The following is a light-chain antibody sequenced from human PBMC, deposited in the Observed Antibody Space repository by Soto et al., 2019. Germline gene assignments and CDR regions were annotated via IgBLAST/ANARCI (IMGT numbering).Light chain of an antibody. Sequence: QSALTQPASVSGSPGQSITISCTGTSSDVGGYNYVSWYQQHPGKAPKLMIYDVSNRPSGVSNRFSGSKSGNTASLTISGLQAEDEADYYCSSYTGSRGVVFGGGTQLT. J-gene: IGLJ2*01. CDR2: DVS. CDR3: SSYTGSRGVV. V-gene: IGLV2-14*01. CDR1: SSDVGGYNY.